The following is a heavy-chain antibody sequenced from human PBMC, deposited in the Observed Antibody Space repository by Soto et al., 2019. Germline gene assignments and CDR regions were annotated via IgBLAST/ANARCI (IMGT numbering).Heavy chain of an antibody. V-gene: IGHV4-59*01. CDR1: GGSISSYY. CDR3: ARIDGYNYPFDY. D-gene: IGHD5-12*01. Sequence: SETLSLTCTVSGGSISSYYWSWIRQPPGKGLEWIGYIYYSGSTNYNPSLKSRVTISVDTSKNQFSLKLSSVTAADTAVYYCARIDGYNYPFDYWGQGTLVTVSS. J-gene: IGHJ4*02. CDR2: IYYSGST.